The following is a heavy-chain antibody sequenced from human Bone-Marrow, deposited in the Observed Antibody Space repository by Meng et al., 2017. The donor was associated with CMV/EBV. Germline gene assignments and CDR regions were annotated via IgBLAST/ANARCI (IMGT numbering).Heavy chain of an antibody. J-gene: IGHJ5*02. CDR3: ARSWELNWFDP. CDR2: INPNSGGT. D-gene: IGHD1-26*01. Sequence: LVHDGAEVKKPGASVNFSCKAVGYTCTGYYRHWVRQAPGQGLEWMGRINPNSGGTTYAQKFQGRVTMTRDTSISTAYMELSRLRSDDTAVYYCARSWELNWFDPWGQGTLVTVSS. V-gene: IGHV1-2*06. CDR1: GYTCTGYY.